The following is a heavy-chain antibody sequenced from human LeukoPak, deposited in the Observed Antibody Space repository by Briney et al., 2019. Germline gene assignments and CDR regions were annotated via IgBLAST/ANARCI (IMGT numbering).Heavy chain of an antibody. V-gene: IGHV3-9*01. J-gene: IGHJ3*02. CDR1: GITFDDYA. CDR3: AKDSRSSWYGDAFDI. D-gene: IGHD6-13*01. CDR2: ISWNSGSI. Sequence: GGSLRLSCAASGITFDDYAMHWVRQAPGKGLEWVSGISWNSGSIGYADSVKGRFTISRDNAKNSLYLQMNSLRAEDTALYYCAKDSRSSWYGDAFDIWGQGTMVTVSS.